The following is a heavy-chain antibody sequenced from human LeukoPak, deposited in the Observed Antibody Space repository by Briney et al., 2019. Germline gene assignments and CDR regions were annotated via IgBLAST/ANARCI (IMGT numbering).Heavy chain of an antibody. J-gene: IGHJ5*02. Sequence: QASETLSLTCTVSGGSISSSSYFWAWIRQSPGKGLEWIGSIPYTGRPYYNPSLKSRLTIFVDTSKNQFSLRLNSVTAADTALYYCAKRKGVWGNYFDPWGQGILVTVSS. CDR3: AKRKGVWGNYFDP. CDR1: GGSISSSSYF. D-gene: IGHD3-16*01. V-gene: IGHV4-39*01. CDR2: IPYTGRP.